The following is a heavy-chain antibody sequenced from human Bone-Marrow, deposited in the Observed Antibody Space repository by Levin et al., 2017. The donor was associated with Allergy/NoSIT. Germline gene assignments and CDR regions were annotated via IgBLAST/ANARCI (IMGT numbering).Heavy chain of an antibody. CDR2: IYYSGST. Sequence: PSETLSLTCSVSGGSISGYYWSWIRQPPGKGLEWIGYIYYSGSTNYNPSLKSRVTMSVDTSKNQFSLKLSSVTASDTAVYYCARHLVMPDFYDTSGYYDYWGQGALVTVSS. D-gene: IGHD3-22*01. CDR3: ARHLVMPDFYDTSGYYDY. CDR1: GGSISGYY. V-gene: IGHV4-59*08. J-gene: IGHJ4*02.